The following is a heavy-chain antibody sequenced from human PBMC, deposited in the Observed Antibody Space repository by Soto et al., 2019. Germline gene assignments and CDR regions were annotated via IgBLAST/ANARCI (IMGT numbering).Heavy chain of an antibody. J-gene: IGHJ6*02. Sequence: ASVKVSCKASGYTFTGYYMHWVRQAPGQGLEWMGWINPNSGGTNYAQKFQGWVTMTRDTSISTAYMELSRLRSDDTAVYYCARSIAVAGTHYGMDVWGRGTTVTVSS. D-gene: IGHD6-19*01. CDR1: GYTFTGYY. V-gene: IGHV1-2*04. CDR3: ARSIAVAGTHYGMDV. CDR2: INPNSGGT.